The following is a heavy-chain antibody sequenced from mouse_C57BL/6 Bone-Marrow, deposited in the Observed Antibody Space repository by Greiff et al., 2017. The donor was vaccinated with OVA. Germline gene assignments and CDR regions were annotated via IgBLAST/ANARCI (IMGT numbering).Heavy chain of an antibody. CDR3: ARPDYCGSSYWFAY. Sequence: EVKVIESGGGLVKPGGSLKLSCAASGFTFSDYGMHWVRQAPEKGLEWVAYISSGSSTIYYADTVKGRFTISRDNAKNTLFLQMTSLRSEDTAVYYGARPDYCGSSYWFAYWGQGTLVTVSA. J-gene: IGHJ3*01. V-gene: IGHV5-17*01. D-gene: IGHD1-1*01. CDR1: GFTFSDYG. CDR2: ISSGSSTI.